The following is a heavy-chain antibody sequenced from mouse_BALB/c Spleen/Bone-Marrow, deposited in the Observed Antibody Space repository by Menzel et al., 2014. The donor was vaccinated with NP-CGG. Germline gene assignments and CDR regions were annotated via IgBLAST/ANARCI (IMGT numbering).Heavy chain of an antibody. CDR2: INDGGSYT. Sequence: DVKLVESGGGLVKPGGSLKLSCAVSGFTFSDYYMYWVRQTPEKRLEWVATINDGGSYTYYPDSVKGRFTISRDNAKNNLYLQMSSLKSGDTAMYYCARDGNFAMDYWGQGTSVTVSS. CDR1: GFTFSDYY. D-gene: IGHD2-1*01. J-gene: IGHJ4*01. V-gene: IGHV5-4*02. CDR3: ARDGNFAMDY.